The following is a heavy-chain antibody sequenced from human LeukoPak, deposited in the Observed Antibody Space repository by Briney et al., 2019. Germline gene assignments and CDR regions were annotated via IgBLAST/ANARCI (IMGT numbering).Heavy chain of an antibody. D-gene: IGHD3-10*01. CDR2: INHSGST. CDR1: GGSFSGYY. V-gene: IGHV4-34*01. J-gene: IGHJ6*04. Sequence: SETMSLTCAVYGGSFSGYYWSWIRQPPGKGLEWIGEINHSGSTNYNPSLKSRVTISVDTSKNQFSLKLSSVTAADTAVYYCASLLVRGVKRYYGMGVWGKGTTVTVSS. CDR3: ASLLVRGVKRYYGMGV.